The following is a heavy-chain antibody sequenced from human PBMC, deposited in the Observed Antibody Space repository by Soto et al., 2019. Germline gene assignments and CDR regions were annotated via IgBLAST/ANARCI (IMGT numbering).Heavy chain of an antibody. D-gene: IGHD1-26*01. CDR1: GGSISSGSYH. V-gene: IGHV4-31*03. J-gene: IGHJ4*02. Sequence: SETLSLICTVSGGSISSGSYHWSWIRQHPGKGLEWTGNIYYSGSSYYNPSLKSRATISIDTSKDQFSLRLGSVTAADTAVYYCARVEGSSYYFRHDCWGRGTLVTVSS. CDR3: ARVEGSSYYFRHDC. CDR2: IYYSGSS.